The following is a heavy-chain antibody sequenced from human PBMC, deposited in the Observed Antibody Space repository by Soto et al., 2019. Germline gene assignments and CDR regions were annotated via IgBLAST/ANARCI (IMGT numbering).Heavy chain of an antibody. CDR3: AKDDTYSSGKNYYYSGMDV. CDR2: ISYDGSDK. V-gene: IGHV3-30*18. CDR1: GFTFSTYG. Sequence: QVHLVASGGGVVQPGRSLRLSCAASGFTFSTYGMHWVRQAPGKGLEWVALISYDGSDKYYADSVKGRFTISRDNSKNTLYLQMTSLRPEDTAVYSCAKDDTYSSGKNYYYSGMDVWAKGPRSPSP. J-gene: IGHJ6*02. D-gene: IGHD1-26*01.